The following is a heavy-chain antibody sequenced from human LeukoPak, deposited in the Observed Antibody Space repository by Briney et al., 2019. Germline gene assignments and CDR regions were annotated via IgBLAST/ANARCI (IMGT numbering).Heavy chain of an antibody. CDR3: ARESYYYDSSGYYQYNWFDP. CDR2: IYTSGST. CDR1: GGSISSYY. D-gene: IGHD3-22*01. V-gene: IGHV4-4*07. Sequence: SETLSLTCTVSGGSISSYYWSWIRQPAGKGLERIGRIYTSGSTNYNPSLKSRVTMSVDTSKNQFSLKLSSVTAADTAVYYCARESYYYDSSGYYQYNWFDPWGQGTLVTVSS. J-gene: IGHJ5*02.